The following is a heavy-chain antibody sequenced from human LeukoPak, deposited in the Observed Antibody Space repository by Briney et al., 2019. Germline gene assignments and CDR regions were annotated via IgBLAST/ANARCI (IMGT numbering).Heavy chain of an antibody. CDR3: ATSFYRQTDA. CDR1: GYSVSGYY. CDR2: INPNTGGT. V-gene: IGHV1-2*02. J-gene: IGHJ5*02. D-gene: IGHD3-16*02. Sequence: ASVKVSCKASGYSVSGYYVHWVRQAPGQGLEWMGWINPNTGGTNYAQKFQGRVVMTMDTAISTAYLALTGLTYDDTAIYYCATSFYRQTDAWGQGSLVTVSS.